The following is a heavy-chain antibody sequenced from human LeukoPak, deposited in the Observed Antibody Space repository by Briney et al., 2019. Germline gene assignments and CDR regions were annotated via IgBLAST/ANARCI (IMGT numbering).Heavy chain of an antibody. CDR1: GASISSYY. V-gene: IGHV4-59*01. J-gene: IGHJ5*02. Sequence: SETLSLSCTVSGASISSYYWSWIRQPPGKGLEWIGYIYSSGSTRYNASLKSRVTTSVDTYTKQSSLKLSSVTAADTAVYYCARVGILRFPSNWFDPWGQGTLVTVSS. CDR3: ARVGILRFPSNWFDP. CDR2: IYSSGST. D-gene: IGHD3-3*01.